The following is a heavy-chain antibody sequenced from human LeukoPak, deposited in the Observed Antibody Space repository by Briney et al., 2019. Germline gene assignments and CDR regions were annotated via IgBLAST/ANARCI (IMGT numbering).Heavy chain of an antibody. Sequence: AASVTVSFKASGYTFTGYYIHWVRQAPGQGLEWMGWIYPNSGGTNYAQKFQGRVTMTRDTSISTAYMDLRRLKFDDTAVYYCASSPGFGDYGLDHWGQGTLVTVSA. CDR3: ASSPGFGDYGLDH. J-gene: IGHJ4*02. D-gene: IGHD4-17*01. V-gene: IGHV1-2*02. CDR1: GYTFTGYY. CDR2: IYPNSGGT.